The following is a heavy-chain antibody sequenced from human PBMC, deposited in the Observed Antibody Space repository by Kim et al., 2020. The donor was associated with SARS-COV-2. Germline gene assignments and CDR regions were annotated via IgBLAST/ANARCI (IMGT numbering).Heavy chain of an antibody. V-gene: IGHV1-69*05. CDR3: ARDAYQHESGGYYRFFDL. D-gene: IGHD3-22*01. Sequence: SVKVSCKASGGTLSSYGINWVRQAPGQGLEWMGGIVPMFGTIKSAQKFQARVTITTDETTTTAYLRLSSLRSDDTAVYYCARDAYQHESGGYYRFFDLWGQGTLVTVSS. CDR1: GGTLSSYG. CDR2: IVPMFGTI. J-gene: IGHJ4*02.